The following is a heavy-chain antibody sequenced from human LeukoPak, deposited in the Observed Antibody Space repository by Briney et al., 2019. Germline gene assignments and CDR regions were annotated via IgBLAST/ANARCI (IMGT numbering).Heavy chain of an antibody. CDR3: ATVRMGATPSDY. J-gene: IGHJ4*02. Sequence: GASVKVSCKAFGYTFTSNYMHWVRQAPGQGPEWMGGINPNNGGTNFAQKFQGRVTMTSDTSISTAYMELSRLRSDDTAVYYCATVRMGATPSDYWGQGTLVTVSS. CDR1: GYTFTSNY. D-gene: IGHD1-26*01. CDR2: INPNNGGT. V-gene: IGHV1-2*02.